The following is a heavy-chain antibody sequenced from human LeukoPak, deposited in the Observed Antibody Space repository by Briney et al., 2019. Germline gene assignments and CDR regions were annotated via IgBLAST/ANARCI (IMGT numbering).Heavy chain of an antibody. J-gene: IGHJ3*02. CDR1: GGSFSGYY. Sequence: PSETLSLTCAVYGGSFSGYYWSWIRQPPGKGLEWIGEINHSGSTNYNPSLKSRVTISVDTSKNQLSLKLSSVTAADTAVYYCARGDPYCGGDCPGAFDIWGQGTMVTVSS. D-gene: IGHD2-21*02. CDR2: INHSGST. V-gene: IGHV4-34*01. CDR3: ARGDPYCGGDCPGAFDI.